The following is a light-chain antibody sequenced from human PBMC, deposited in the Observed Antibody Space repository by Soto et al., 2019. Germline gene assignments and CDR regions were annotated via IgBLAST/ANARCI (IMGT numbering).Light chain of an antibody. CDR2: EAS. V-gene: IGLV2-14*01. Sequence: QSVLTQPASVSGSPGQSITISCTGTSSDVGGYHYVSWYQHHPGKAPKLMLYEASNRPSGVSNRFSGAKSGNTASLTISGLQAEDEADYYCSSYTSTSTPSYVFGTGTKVTVL. CDR3: SSYTSTSTPSYV. CDR1: SSDVGGYHY. J-gene: IGLJ1*01.